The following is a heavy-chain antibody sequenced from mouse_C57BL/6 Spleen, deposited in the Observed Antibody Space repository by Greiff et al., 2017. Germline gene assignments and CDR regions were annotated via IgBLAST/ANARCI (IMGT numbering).Heavy chain of an antibody. CDR2: IYPRDGST. CDR1: GYTFTSYD. J-gene: IGHJ4*01. CDR3: ARERGILLRSPMDY. D-gene: IGHD1-1*01. V-gene: IGHV1-85*01. Sequence: QVHVKQSGPELVKPGASVKSSCKASGYTFTSYDINWVKQRPGQGLEWIGWIYPRDGSTKYNEKFKGKATLTVDTSSSTAYMELHSLTSEDSAVYFCARERGILLRSPMDYWGQGTSVTVSS.